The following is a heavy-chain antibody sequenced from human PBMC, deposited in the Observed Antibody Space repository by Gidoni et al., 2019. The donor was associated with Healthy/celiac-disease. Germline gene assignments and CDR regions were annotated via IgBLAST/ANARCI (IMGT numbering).Heavy chain of an antibody. D-gene: IGHD3-22*01. Sequence: QLQLQESGPGLVKPSETLSLTCTVSGGSISSSSYYWGWIRQPPGKGLKWIGSIYYSGSTYYNPSLKSRVTISVDTSKNQFSLKLSSVTAADTAVYYCARPVVGYYDSSGYYQDWGQGTLVTVSS. CDR1: GGSISSSSYY. J-gene: IGHJ4*02. CDR3: ARPVVGYYDSSGYYQD. CDR2: IYYSGST. V-gene: IGHV4-39*01.